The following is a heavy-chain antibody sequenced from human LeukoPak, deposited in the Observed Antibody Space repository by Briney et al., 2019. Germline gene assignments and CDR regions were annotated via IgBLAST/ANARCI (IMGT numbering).Heavy chain of an antibody. V-gene: IGHV3-53*01. CDR2: IYSGGNT. Sequence: GGSLRLSCAASGLTVSSNCMSWVRQAPGKGLEWVSFIYSGGNTYYADSVKGRFTISRDNSKNTVHLQMNSLRAEDTAMYYCARDRLYDYYDSSGYYYWGQGTLVTVSS. J-gene: IGHJ4*02. CDR1: GLTVSSNC. CDR3: ARDRLYDYYDSSGYYY. D-gene: IGHD3-22*01.